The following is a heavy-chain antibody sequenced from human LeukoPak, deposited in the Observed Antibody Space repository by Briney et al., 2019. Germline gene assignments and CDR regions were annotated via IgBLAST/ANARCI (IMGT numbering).Heavy chain of an antibody. CDR2: ISSSSSYT. V-gene: IGHV3-11*06. D-gene: IGHD6-13*01. CDR3: ARVYSSSFVSV. CDR1: GFTFSDYY. Sequence: GGSLRLSCAASGFTFSDYYMSWIRQAPGKGLEWVSYISSSSSYTNYADSVKGRFTISRDNAKNSLYLQMNSQRAEDTAVYYCARVYSSSFVSVWGQGTLVTVSS. J-gene: IGHJ4*02.